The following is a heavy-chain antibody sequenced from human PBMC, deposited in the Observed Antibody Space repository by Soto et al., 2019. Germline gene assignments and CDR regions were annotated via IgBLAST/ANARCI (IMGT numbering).Heavy chain of an antibody. J-gene: IGHJ6*02. V-gene: IGHV3-7*01. CDR2: INLDGSED. D-gene: IGHD6-19*01. Sequence: PGGSLRLSCAASGFTFSAHWMTWVRRAPGKGLEWVAIINLDGSEDSYAGSVRGRFTISRDNSKNPLHLQMNSLRAEDTAVYYCARDRFPSSHRGMEVGGQGTRVTGS. CDR1: GFTFSAHW. CDR3: ARDRFPSSHRGMEV.